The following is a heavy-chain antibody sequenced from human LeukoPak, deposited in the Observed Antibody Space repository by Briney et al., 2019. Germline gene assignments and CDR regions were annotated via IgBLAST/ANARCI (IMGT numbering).Heavy chain of an antibody. V-gene: IGHV3-7*01. CDR2: INQDGSDK. Sequence: GGSLRLSCAASGFTFSRYWMTWVRQAPGKGLEWVANINQDGSDKSYVDSVRGRFTISRDSAKNSLYLQMNSLRVEDTAVYYCAREGDFGYSSSYWGQGTLVTVSS. D-gene: IGHD6-13*01. CDR3: AREGDFGYSSSY. J-gene: IGHJ4*02. CDR1: GFTFSRYW.